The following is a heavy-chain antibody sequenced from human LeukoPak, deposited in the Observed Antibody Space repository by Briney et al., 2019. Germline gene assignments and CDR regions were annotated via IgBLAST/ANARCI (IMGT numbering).Heavy chain of an antibody. V-gene: IGHV3-23*01. Sequence: PSETLSLTCAVYGGSFSGYYWSWVRQAPGKGLEWVSGISGSGSTTNYADSVKGRFTISRDNSKNTLYLQMNTLRAEDTAVYYCAKGVVVVTAMNYFDYWGQGTLVTVSS. CDR3: AKGVVVVTAMNYFDY. J-gene: IGHJ4*02. CDR2: ISGSGSTT. D-gene: IGHD2-21*02. CDR1: GGSFSGYY.